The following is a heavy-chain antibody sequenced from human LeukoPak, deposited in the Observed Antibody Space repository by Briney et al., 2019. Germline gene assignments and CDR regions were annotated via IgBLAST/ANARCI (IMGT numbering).Heavy chain of an antibody. J-gene: IGHJ4*02. CDR1: GFTFSNYA. CDR2: ISGSDAGT. Sequence: GGSLRLSCAASGFTFSNYAMSWVRQAPGKRLEWVSAISGSDAGTYYVDSVKGRFTISRDNSKNTLFLQMNSLRAEDTAVYYCARDPHYYDSSGYQHFDYWGQGTLVTVSS. V-gene: IGHV3-23*01. D-gene: IGHD3-22*01. CDR3: ARDPHYYDSSGYQHFDY.